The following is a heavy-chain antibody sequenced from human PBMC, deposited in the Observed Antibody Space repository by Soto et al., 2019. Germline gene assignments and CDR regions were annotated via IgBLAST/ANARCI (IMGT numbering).Heavy chain of an antibody. Sequence: GGSLRLSCAASGFTFSSYWMSWVRQAPGKGLEWVANIKQDGSEKYYVDSVKGRFTISRDNAKNSLYLQMNSLRAEDTAVYYCSKYPGYYDSSGYYSAVNWFDPWGQGTLVTVPQ. D-gene: IGHD3-22*01. V-gene: IGHV3-7*05. CDR2: IKQDGSEK. CDR1: GFTFSSYW. CDR3: SKYPGYYDSSGYYSAVNWFDP. J-gene: IGHJ5*02.